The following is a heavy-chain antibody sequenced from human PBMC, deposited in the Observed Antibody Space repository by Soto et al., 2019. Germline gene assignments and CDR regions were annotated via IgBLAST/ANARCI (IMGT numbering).Heavy chain of an antibody. V-gene: IGHV1-18*01. CDR2: ISAYNGNT. CDR3: ARDEGYKWNYGGSWFDP. J-gene: IGHJ5*02. Sequence: QVQLVQSGAEVKKPGASVKVSCKASGYTFTSYGISWVRQAPGQGLEWMGWISAYNGNTNYAQKLQGRVTMTTDTSTSTAYLELRSLRSDDTAVYYCARDEGYKWNYGGSWFDPWGQGTLVTVSP. D-gene: IGHD1-7*01. CDR1: GYTFTSYG.